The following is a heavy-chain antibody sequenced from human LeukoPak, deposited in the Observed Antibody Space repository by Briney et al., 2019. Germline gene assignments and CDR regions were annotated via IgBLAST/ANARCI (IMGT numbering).Heavy chain of an antibody. CDR1: GFTFSSYG. D-gene: IGHD3-22*01. CDR2: IWYDGSNK. CDR3: AKDIHERGYPEY. J-gene: IGHJ4*02. V-gene: IGHV3-33*03. Sequence: PGRSLRLSCAASGFTFSSYGIHWVRQAPGKGLEWVAVIWYDGSNKYYADSVKGRFTISRDNRKNSLYLQMNSLRTEDTALYYCAKDIHERGYPEYWGQGTLVTVSS.